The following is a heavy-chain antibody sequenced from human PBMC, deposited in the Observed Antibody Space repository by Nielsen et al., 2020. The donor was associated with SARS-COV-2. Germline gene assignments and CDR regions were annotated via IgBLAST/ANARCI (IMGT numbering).Heavy chain of an antibody. CDR1: GYSFTSYW. J-gene: IGHJ6*03. V-gene: IGHV5-51*01. CDR3: ARSRGVVPEEDYYYYMDV. CDR2: IYPGDSDT. Sequence: GESLKISCKGSGYSFTSYWIGWVRQMPGKGLERMGIIYPGDSDTRYSPSFQGQVTISADKSISTAYLQWSSLKASDTAMYYCARSRGVVPEEDYYYYMDVWGKGTTVTVSS. D-gene: IGHD2-2*01.